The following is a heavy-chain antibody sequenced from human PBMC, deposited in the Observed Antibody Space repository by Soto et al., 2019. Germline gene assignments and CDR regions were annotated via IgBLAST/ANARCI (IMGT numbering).Heavy chain of an antibody. CDR3: ARDTSVRWFDP. Sequence: PSETLSLTCPVPGGSISSYYSSWIRQPPGKGLEWIGYIYYSGSTNYNPSLKSRVTISVDTSKNQFSLKLSSVTAADTAVYYCARDTSVRWFDPWGQGTLVTVSS. CDR2: IYYSGST. CDR1: GGSISSYY. V-gene: IGHV4-59*01. J-gene: IGHJ5*02. D-gene: IGHD3-10*01.